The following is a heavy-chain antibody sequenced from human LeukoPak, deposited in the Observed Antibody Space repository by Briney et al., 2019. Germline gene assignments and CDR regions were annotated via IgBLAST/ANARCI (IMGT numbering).Heavy chain of an antibody. D-gene: IGHD6-13*01. Sequence: GGSLRLSRAASGFTFSTYAMSWVRQAPGKGLEWVSAISGSGDSTYYADSVKGRFTISRDNSKNTLYLQMNSLRAEDTAVYYCAKWKGIAEMPFDYWGQGTLVTVSS. CDR3: AKWKGIAEMPFDY. CDR1: GFTFSTYA. V-gene: IGHV3-23*01. CDR2: ISGSGDST. J-gene: IGHJ4*02.